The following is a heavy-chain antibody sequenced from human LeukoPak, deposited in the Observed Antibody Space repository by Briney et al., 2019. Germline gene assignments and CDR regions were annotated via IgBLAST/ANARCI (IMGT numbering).Heavy chain of an antibody. CDR1: GFTFTSYA. D-gene: IGHD6-13*01. CDR3: AHPTEYSSSWYGNWFDP. Sequence: GGSLRLSCAASGFTFTSYAMTWVRQAPGKGLEWVSAISGSGGSTYYADSVKGRFTISRDNSKNTLYLQMNSLRAEDTAVYYCAHPTEYSSSWYGNWFDPWGQGTLVTVSS. J-gene: IGHJ5*02. CDR2: ISGSGGST. V-gene: IGHV3-23*01.